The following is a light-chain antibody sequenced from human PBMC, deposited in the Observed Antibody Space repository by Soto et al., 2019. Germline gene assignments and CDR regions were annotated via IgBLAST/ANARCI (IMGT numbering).Light chain of an antibody. Sequence: AIQMTQSPSSLSASVGDRVTISCRASQGIRNDLAWYQQKPGRAPKLLIFAASNLQSGVPSRFSGSGSGTDFTLTISSLQPDDFATYYCQHYNSYSEAFGQGTRWIS. CDR2: AAS. J-gene: IGKJ1*01. V-gene: IGKV1-6*01. CDR1: QGIRND. CDR3: QHYNSYSEA.